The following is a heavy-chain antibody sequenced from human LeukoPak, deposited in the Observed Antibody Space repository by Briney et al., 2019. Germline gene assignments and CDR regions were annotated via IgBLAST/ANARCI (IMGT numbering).Heavy chain of an antibody. D-gene: IGHD1-1*01. CDR2: INGDGST. CDR1: GFTFSSYW. J-gene: IGHJ4*02. V-gene: IGHV3-74*01. CDR3: AKEGTGIHFDY. Sequence: PGGSLRLSCAASGFTFSSYWMHWVRQAPGKGLVWVSRINGDGSTSYADSVKGRFTVSRDNAKNTLYLQMNSLRAEDTAVYYCAKEGTGIHFDYWGQGTLVTVSS.